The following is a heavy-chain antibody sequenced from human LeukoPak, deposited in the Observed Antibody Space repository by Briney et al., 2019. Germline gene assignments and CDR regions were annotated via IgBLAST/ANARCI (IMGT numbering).Heavy chain of an antibody. J-gene: IGHJ4*02. CDR1: GGSFSGYY. CDR2: ITQSGST. Sequence: SETLSLTCAVYGGSFSGYYWSWIRQPPGKGLEWIGEITQSGSTNYNPSLKSRVSMSAVASKNQFSLKLSSTTAADTAVYYCARMARRYTNNWYRQYYFDYWGQGTLVTVSS. V-gene: IGHV4-34*01. CDR3: ARMARRYTNNWYRQYYFDY. D-gene: IGHD6-13*01.